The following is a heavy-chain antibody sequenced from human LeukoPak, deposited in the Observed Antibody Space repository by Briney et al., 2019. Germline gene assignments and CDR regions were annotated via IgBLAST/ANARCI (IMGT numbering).Heavy chain of an antibody. Sequence: SETLSLTCTDSAGSISSSSYYWGWIRQPPGKGLEWIGSIYYSGSTYYNPSLRSRVTISVDTSKNQFSLKLSSVTAADTAVYYCARHGPHSGYDFTPFDYWGQGTLVTVSS. D-gene: IGHD5-12*01. J-gene: IGHJ4*02. CDR2: IYYSGST. V-gene: IGHV4-39*01. CDR3: ARHGPHSGYDFTPFDY. CDR1: AGSISSSSYY.